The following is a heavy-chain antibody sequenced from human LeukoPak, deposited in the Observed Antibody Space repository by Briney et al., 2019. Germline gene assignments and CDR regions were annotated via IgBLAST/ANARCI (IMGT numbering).Heavy chain of an antibody. CDR2: MYCRRST. J-gene: IGHJ2*01. CDR1: GGSISGYY. Sequence: SETLSLTCTVSGGSISGYYYNWIRQPPGKGLEWIGYMYCRRSTNYNPSLKSRVTISLDTSKNQFSLKLSSVTTADTAVYYCARSVVTRYWYFDLWGRGTLVTVST. CDR3: ARSVVTRYWYFDL. V-gene: IGHV4-4*08. D-gene: IGHD4-23*01.